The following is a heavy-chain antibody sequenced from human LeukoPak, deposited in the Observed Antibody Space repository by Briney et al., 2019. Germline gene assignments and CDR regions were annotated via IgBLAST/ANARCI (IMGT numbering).Heavy chain of an antibody. Sequence: ASVKVCCKASGYTFTSYYMHWVRQAPGQGLERMGIINPSGGSTSYAQKFQVRVTMTKDMSTSTVYMELSSLRSEDTAVYYCAREGVGASSWFDPWGQGTLVTVSS. CDR2: INPSGGST. CDR3: AREGVGASSWFDP. V-gene: IGHV1-46*01. CDR1: GYTFTSYY. J-gene: IGHJ5*02. D-gene: IGHD1-26*01.